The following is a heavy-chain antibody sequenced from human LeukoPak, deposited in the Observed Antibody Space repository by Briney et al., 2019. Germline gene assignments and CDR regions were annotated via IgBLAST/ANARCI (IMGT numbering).Heavy chain of an antibody. J-gene: IGHJ4*02. Sequence: GGSLRLSCAASGFTFSSYAMNWVRQAPGKGLEWVSSIDSSSSYIYYADSVKGRFTISRDNALNSLYLQMNSLRAEDTAIYYCARSIPYGTTWYGRSDYWGQGTLVTVSS. CDR2: IDSSSSYI. V-gene: IGHV3-21*04. CDR1: GFTFSSYA. D-gene: IGHD6-13*01. CDR3: ARSIPYGTTWYGRSDY.